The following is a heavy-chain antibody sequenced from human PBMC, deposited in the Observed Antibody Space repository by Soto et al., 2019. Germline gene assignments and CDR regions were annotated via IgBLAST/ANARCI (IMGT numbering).Heavy chain of an antibody. CDR2: ITPTPGST. J-gene: IGHJ6*02. CDR3: ARSDFPIASWFARYFYTMDV. CDR1: GYTFGSHY. V-gene: IGHV1-46*01. Sequence: QVQLVQSGAEVRKPGASVKVACKASGYTFGSHYVHWVRQAPGQALEWMGIITPTPGSTSYAEKFQGRVTMTRDTFTSTFYVEMSSLRSDDTATYYCARSDFPIASWFARYFYTMDVWGQGTTVTVSS. D-gene: IGHD2-2*01.